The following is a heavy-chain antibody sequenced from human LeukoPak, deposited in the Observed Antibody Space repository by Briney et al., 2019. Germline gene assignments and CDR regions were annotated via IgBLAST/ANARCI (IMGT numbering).Heavy chain of an antibody. Sequence: GGSLRLSCAASGFTFSSYAMSWVRQAPVKGLEWVSAISGSGGSTYYADSVKGRFTISRDNSKNTLYLQMNSLRAEDTAVYYCAKDLYSGSYYPIDYWGQGTLVTVSS. CDR1: GFTFSSYA. CDR2: ISGSGGST. J-gene: IGHJ4*02. V-gene: IGHV3-23*01. D-gene: IGHD1-26*01. CDR3: AKDLYSGSYYPIDY.